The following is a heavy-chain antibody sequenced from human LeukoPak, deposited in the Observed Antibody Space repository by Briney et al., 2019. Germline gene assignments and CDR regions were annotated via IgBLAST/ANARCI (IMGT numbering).Heavy chain of an antibody. D-gene: IGHD6-19*01. Sequence: GESLKISCKGSGYSFTSYRISWVRPMPGKGLEWMGRIDPSNSYTNYSPSFQGHVTISADKSISTVYLQWSSLKASDTAMYYCARHSAGIVVAGKWGQGTLVTVSS. CDR3: ARHSAGIVVAGK. V-gene: IGHV5-10-1*01. CDR2: IDPSNSYT. CDR1: GYSFTSYR. J-gene: IGHJ4*02.